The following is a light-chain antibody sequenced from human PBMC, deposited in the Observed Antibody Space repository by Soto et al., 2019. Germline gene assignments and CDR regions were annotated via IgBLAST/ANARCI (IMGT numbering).Light chain of an antibody. CDR1: QSLVFSDGNTY. Sequence: DVVMTQSPLSLPVTLGQPASISCRSSQSLVFSDGNTYLSWYQQRPGQSPRRLIYRISNRDSVVPDKLGGSGSGTDFALEISRVEGEDVVVYFCMQGSHWPRSLGQGTKVDI. V-gene: IGKV2-30*01. J-gene: IGKJ1*01. CDR2: RIS. CDR3: MQGSHWPRS.